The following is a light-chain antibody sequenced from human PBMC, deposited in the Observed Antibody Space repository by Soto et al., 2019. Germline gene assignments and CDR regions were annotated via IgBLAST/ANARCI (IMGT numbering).Light chain of an antibody. V-gene: IGLV2-23*01. CDR1: ISDVGSYNL. CDR3: CSYAGSSTYV. J-gene: IGLJ1*01. Sequence: QSVLTQPASLSGSPGQSITISCTGTISDVGSYNLVSWYQQHPGKAPKLMIYEGSKRPSGVSNRFSGSKSGNTASLTISGLQAEDGADYYCCSYAGSSTYVFGTGTKVTVL. CDR2: EGS.